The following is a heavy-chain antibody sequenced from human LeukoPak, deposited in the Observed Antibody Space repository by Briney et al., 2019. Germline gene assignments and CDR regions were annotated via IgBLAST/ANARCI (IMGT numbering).Heavy chain of an antibody. Sequence: PGGSLRLSCAASGFTFSSYAMSWVRQAPGKGLEGVSTFDGSVGHTYYADSVKGRFTISRDNSKNPLYLQMNSLRAEDTAVYFCAKDLKGSGWDLDYWGQGTLVTVSS. V-gene: IGHV3-23*01. J-gene: IGHJ4*02. CDR3: AKDLKGSGWDLDY. CDR2: FDGSVGHT. D-gene: IGHD6-19*01. CDR1: GFTFSSYA.